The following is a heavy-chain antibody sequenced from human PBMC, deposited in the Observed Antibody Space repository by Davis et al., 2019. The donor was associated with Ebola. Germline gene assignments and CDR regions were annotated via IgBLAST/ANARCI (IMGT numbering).Heavy chain of an antibody. V-gene: IGHV3-23*01. D-gene: IGHD2-15*01. J-gene: IGHJ6*02. CDR3: ARDAVVAATMLFYYYGTDV. CDR2: ISGSSSNT. CDR1: GFTFSSYA. Sequence: GESLKISCAASGFTFSSYAMSWVRQAPGKGLEWVSLISGSSSNTYYADSVKGRFTISRDNSKNTLYLQMNSLRAEDTAVYYCARDAVVAATMLFYYYGTDVWGQGTTVTVSS.